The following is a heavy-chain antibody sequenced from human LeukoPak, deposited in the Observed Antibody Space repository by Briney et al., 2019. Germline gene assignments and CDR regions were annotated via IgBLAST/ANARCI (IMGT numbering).Heavy chain of an antibody. CDR1: GYTFSDYY. J-gene: IGHJ4*02. CDR3: AKGTYYYDSSGYKGFDY. D-gene: IGHD3-22*01. Sequence: ASVKVSCKASGYTFSDYYMHWVRQAPGQGLEWMGWINPNSGGTNYAQKFQGRVTMTRDTSISTAYMELSRLRSDDTAVYYCAKGTYYYDSSGYKGFDYWGQGTLVTVSS. CDR2: INPNSGGT. V-gene: IGHV1-2*02.